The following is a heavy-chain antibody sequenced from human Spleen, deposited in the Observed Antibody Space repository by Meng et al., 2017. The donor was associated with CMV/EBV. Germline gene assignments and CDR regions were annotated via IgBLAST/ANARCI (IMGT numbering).Heavy chain of an antibody. V-gene: IGHV3-66*03. CDR3: ARAALPWEGFDY. Sequence: GESLKISCAASGFTVSSNYMSWVRQAPGKGLEWVSVIYSCGSTYYADSVKGRFTISRDNSKNTLYLQMNSLRAEDTAVYYCARAALPWEGFDYWGQGTLVTVSS. D-gene: IGHD1-26*01. CDR1: GFTVSSNY. J-gene: IGHJ4*02. CDR2: IYSCGST.